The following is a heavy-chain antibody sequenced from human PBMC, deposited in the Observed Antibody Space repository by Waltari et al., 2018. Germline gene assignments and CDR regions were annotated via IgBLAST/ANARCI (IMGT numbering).Heavy chain of an antibody. J-gene: IGHJ4*02. V-gene: IGHV4-59*11. CDR3: ARDFYFGLGYYLDY. CDR2: SYYTGST. D-gene: IGHD3-10*01. Sequence: QVQLQESDPGLVKPSETLSLTCTVSGGSIRSHYWSGIRQPPGKGLEWIGYSYYTGSTDYNPSLKRRVTISVDTSKNQFSLKLSSVTAADTAVYYCARDFYFGLGYYLDYWGQGTLVTVSS. CDR1: GGSIRSHY.